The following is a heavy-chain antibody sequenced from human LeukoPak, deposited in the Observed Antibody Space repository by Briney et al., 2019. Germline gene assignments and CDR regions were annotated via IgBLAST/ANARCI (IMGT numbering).Heavy chain of an antibody. CDR3: ARVSWYGDPPSAWFDP. J-gene: IGHJ5*02. D-gene: IGHD4-17*01. V-gene: IGHV1-2*02. CDR1: GYTFSAYY. Sequence: ASVKVSCKASGYTFSAYYMNWVRQAPGQGLEWMGWINPNSGATKYAQKFQGRVTMTRDTSISTAYMEVSSLRSDDTAMYYCARVSWYGDPPSAWFDPWGQGTPVTVSS. CDR2: INPNSGAT.